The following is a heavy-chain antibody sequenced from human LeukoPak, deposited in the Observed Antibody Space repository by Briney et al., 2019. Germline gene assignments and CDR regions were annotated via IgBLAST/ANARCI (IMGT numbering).Heavy chain of an antibody. CDR1: GYTFAVYF. CDR3: ARGHILVPAGAFDL. Sequence: ASVKVSCKASGYTFAVYFMHWVRQGPGQGLEWMGWINPNNGGTNYAQKFQGRVTMTGDTSITTAYMELSRLTSDDTALYYCARGHILVPAGAFDLWGQGTVVTVSS. V-gene: IGHV1-2*02. D-gene: IGHD2-21*01. J-gene: IGHJ3*01. CDR2: INPNNGGT.